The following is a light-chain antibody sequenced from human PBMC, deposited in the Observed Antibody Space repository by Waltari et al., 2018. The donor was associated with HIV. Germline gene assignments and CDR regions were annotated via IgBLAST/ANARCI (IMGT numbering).Light chain of an antibody. V-gene: IGLV1-40*01. CDR3: QSYDSSLVI. CDR1: SSTVGAGYY. J-gene: IGLJ2*01. CDR2: GNN. Sequence: QSVLTQPPSVSGAPGQRVTISCTWSSSTVGAGYYVHWYQQLPGTTPKLLIYGNNNRPSGVPDRFSGSKSGTSASLAITGLQADDEADYYCQSYDSSLVIFGGGTKLTVL.